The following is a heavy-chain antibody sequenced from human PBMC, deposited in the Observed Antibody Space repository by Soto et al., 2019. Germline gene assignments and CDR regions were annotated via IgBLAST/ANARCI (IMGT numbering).Heavy chain of an antibody. J-gene: IGHJ6*02. CDR3: ARDKIPYSGRYSSYGMAV. V-gene: IGHV1-69*13. CDR2: IIAIFGTA. Sequence: SVKVSCKASGGTFISYAISWVRQAPGQGLEWMGGIIAIFGTANYAQKFQGRVTITADEYTSTAYMELSSLRSEDTAVYYCARDKIPYSGRYSSYGMAVWGQGTTVTVSS. CDR1: GGTFISYA. D-gene: IGHD1-26*01.